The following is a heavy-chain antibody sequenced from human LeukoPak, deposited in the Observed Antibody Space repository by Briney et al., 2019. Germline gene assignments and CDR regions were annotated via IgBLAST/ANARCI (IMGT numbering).Heavy chain of an antibody. CDR2: IIPIFGTA. J-gene: IGHJ6*03. CDR3: AREQWNYYDSSGYNTYYYYYYMDV. D-gene: IGHD3-22*01. CDR1: GGTFSSYA. V-gene: IGHV1-69*06. Sequence: SVKVSCKASGGTFSSYAISWVRQAPGQGLEWMGGIIPIFGTANYAQKFQGRVTITADKSTSTAYMELSSLRSEDTAGYYCAREQWNYYDSSGYNTYYYYYYMDVWGKGTTVTVSS.